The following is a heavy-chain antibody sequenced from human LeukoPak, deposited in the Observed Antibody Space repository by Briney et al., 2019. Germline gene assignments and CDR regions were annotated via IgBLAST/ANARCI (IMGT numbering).Heavy chain of an antibody. CDR2: TNSDGSTT. D-gene: IGHD3-3*01. CDR1: GFTFSTYW. Sequence: GGSLRLSCAASGFTFSTYWMHWVRQAPGKGLVWVSRTNSDGSTTSYADSVKGRFTISRDNSKNTLYLQMNSLRAEDTAVYYCAKGDNFLSGQNAFDIWGQGTMVTVSS. CDR3: AKGDNFLSGQNAFDI. J-gene: IGHJ3*02. V-gene: IGHV3-74*01.